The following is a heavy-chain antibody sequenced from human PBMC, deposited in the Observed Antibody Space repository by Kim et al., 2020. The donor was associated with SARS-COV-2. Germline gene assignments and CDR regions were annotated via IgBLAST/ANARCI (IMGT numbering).Heavy chain of an antibody. V-gene: IGHV4-59*01. CDR3: ARVALGYCSSTSCHKGFDP. D-gene: IGHD2-2*01. CDR2: IYYSGST. CDR1: GGSISLYY. J-gene: IGHJ5*02. Sequence: SETLSLTCTVSGGSISLYYWSWIRQPPGKGLECIGYIYYSGSTNYNPSLKSRVTISVDTSKNQFSLKLSSVTAAGTAVYYCARVALGYCSSTSCHKGFDPWGQGTLVTVSS.